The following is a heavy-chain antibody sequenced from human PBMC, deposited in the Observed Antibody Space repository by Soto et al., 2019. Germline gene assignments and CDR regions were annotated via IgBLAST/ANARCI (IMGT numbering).Heavy chain of an antibody. V-gene: IGHV3-23*01. Sequence: EVRLLESGGGLVQPGGSLRLSCAVSGFTFSTYAMSWVRQAPGKGLEWVSVISASGGSPYYADSVKGRFTISRDNSKNTLYLQMNSLRAEDTAVYYCARDSGPEVVTYFDFWGQGTLVTVSS. J-gene: IGHJ4*02. CDR3: ARDSGPEVVTYFDF. CDR2: ISASGGSP. D-gene: IGHD3-22*01. CDR1: GFTFSTYA.